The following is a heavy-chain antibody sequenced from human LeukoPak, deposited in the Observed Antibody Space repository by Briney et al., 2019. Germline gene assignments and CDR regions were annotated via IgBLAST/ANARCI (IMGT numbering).Heavy chain of an antibody. V-gene: IGHV3-66*01. J-gene: IGHJ6*02. CDR3: ARDHGGGNYYYHYGMDV. D-gene: IGHD2-15*01. Sequence: GGSLRLSCAASGFNVSTKYVNWVRQAPGKGLEWVSVIYSGGTTYYADSVKGRFTISRDNSKNTLYLQMNSLRAEDAAVYYCARDHGGGNYYYHYGMDVWGQGTTVTVSS. CDR2: IYSGGTT. CDR1: GFNVSTKY.